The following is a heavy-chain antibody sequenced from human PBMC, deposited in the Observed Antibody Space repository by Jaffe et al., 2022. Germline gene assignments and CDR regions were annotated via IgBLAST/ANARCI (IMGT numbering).Heavy chain of an antibody. D-gene: IGHD3-22*01. CDR1: GFTFSSYA. J-gene: IGHJ3*02. V-gene: IGHV3-64*01. CDR2: ISSNGGST. Sequence: EVQLVESGGGLVQPGGSLRLSCAASGFTFSSYAMHWVRQAPGKGLEYVSAISSNGGSTYYANSVKGRFTISRDNSKNTLYLQMGSLRAEDMAVYYCAREGYYDSSGSGAFDIWGQGTMVTVSS. CDR3: AREGYYDSSGSGAFDI.